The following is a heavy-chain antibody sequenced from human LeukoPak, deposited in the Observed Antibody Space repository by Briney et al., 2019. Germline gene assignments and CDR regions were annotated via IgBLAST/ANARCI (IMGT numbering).Heavy chain of an antibody. CDR3: ARESPLLWFGETDFDY. Sequence: GGSLRLSCAASGFTFSSYSMNWVRQAPGKGLEWVSYISSSSTIYYADSVKGRFTISRDNAKNSLYLQMNSLRAEDTAVYYCARESPLLWFGETDFDYWGQGTLVTVSS. CDR1: GFTFSSYS. J-gene: IGHJ4*02. V-gene: IGHV3-48*01. CDR2: ISSSSTI. D-gene: IGHD3-10*01.